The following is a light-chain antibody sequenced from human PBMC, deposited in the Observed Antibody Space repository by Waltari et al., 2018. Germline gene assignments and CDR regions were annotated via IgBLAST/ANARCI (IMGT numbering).Light chain of an antibody. V-gene: IGKV1-39*01. CDR2: GAS. CDR1: QSILTY. CDR3: QQPYDTPWA. J-gene: IGKJ1*01. Sequence: DIQMTQSPSSLSASVGDTVTITCRASQSILTYLNWYQHKQGRAPKLLIYGASNLQGGVPSRFTGSGSGTDFTLTITSLHPEDFATYYCQQPYDTPWAFGPGTKLQIK.